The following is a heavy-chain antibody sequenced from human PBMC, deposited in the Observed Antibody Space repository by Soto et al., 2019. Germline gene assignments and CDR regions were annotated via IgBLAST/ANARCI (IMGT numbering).Heavy chain of an antibody. D-gene: IGHD5-18*01. CDR3: ARGRGYSYGFLYWYYGMDV. Sequence: SETLSLTCTVSGGSISSNSYYWGWIRQPPGKGLEWIGSIYYSGSTNYNPSLRSRVTISVDTSKNQFSLKLSSVTAADTAVYYCARGRGYSYGFLYWYYGMDVWGQGTTVTVSS. V-gene: IGHV4-39*07. CDR1: GGSISSNSYY. CDR2: IYYSGST. J-gene: IGHJ6*02.